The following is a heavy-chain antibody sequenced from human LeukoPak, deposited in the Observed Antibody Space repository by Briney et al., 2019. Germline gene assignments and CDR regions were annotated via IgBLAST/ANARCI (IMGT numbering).Heavy chain of an antibody. V-gene: IGHV3-7*01. CDR1: GFTFSSYW. J-gene: IGHJ4*02. CDR3: ARDDVRDGGIAAAGTDY. D-gene: IGHD6-13*01. CDR2: IKQDGSEK. Sequence: PGGSLRLSCAASGFTFSSYWMSWVRQAPGKGLEWVANIKQDGSEKYYVDSVKGRYTISRDNAKNSLYLQMNSPRAEDTAVYYCARDDVRDGGIAAAGTDYWGRGTLVTVSS.